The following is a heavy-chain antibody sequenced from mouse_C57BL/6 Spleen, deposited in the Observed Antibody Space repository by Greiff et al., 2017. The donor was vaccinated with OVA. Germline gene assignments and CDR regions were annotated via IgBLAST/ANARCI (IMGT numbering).Heavy chain of an antibody. Sequence: VKLQQSGAELVRPGASVKLSCKASGYTFTDYYINWVKQRPGQGLEWIARIYPGSGNTYYNEKFKGKATLTAEKSSSTAYMQLSSLTSEDSAVYFCAREEEFPYAMDYWGQGTSVTVSS. V-gene: IGHV1-76*01. CDR2: IYPGSGNT. J-gene: IGHJ4*01. CDR3: AREEEFPYAMDY. CDR1: GYTFTDYY.